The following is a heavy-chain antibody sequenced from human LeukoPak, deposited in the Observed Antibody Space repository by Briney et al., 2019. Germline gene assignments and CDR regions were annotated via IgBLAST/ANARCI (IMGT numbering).Heavy chain of an antibody. CDR1: GFTFSNHA. Sequence: PGGSLRPSCATSGFTFSNHAMHWVRQATGKGLEWVSAIGTAGDTFYPGSVKGRFTISRENAKNSLSLQMNSLRAEDTAVYYCVRQQTSHGDFDYWGQGTLVTVSS. CDR3: VRQQTSHGDFDY. CDR2: IGTAGDT. V-gene: IGHV3-13*01. J-gene: IGHJ4*02. D-gene: IGHD1/OR15-1a*01.